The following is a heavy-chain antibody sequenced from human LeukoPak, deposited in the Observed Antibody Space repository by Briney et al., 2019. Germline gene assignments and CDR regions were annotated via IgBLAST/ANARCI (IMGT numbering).Heavy chain of an antibody. Sequence: GGSLRLSCAASGFTFSSYGMHRVRQAPGKGLEWVAVISYDGSNKYYADSVKGRFTISRDNSKNTLYLQMNSLRAEDTAVYYCAKEKIESIAAAGPYYDYWGQGTLVTVSS. CDR1: GFTFSSYG. CDR2: ISYDGSNK. CDR3: AKEKIESIAAAGPYYDY. V-gene: IGHV3-30*18. D-gene: IGHD6-13*01. J-gene: IGHJ4*02.